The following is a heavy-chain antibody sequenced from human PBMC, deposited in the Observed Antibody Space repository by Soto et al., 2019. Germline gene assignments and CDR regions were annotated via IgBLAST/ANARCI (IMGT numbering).Heavy chain of an antibody. D-gene: IGHD3-22*01. CDR3: ARTGKFYYYDTSGLPFDP. V-gene: IGHV4-30-4*08. CDR1: GASISSGDYY. CDR2: IYYSGNT. J-gene: IGHJ5*02. Sequence: SETQSLTCPVAGASISSGDYYWSWLSQPPGKGLEWIGFIYYSGNTKYNPSLKSRLTMSVDTSKSQFSLKLTSVTAADTAVYFCARTGKFYYYDTSGLPFDPWGPGILVTVSS.